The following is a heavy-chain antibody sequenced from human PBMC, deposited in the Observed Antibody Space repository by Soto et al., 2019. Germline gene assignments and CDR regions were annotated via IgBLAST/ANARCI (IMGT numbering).Heavy chain of an antibody. CDR3: ARGPTDYYDNSANYFLDY. V-gene: IGHV1-69*13. CDR1: GGTFSSYA. Sequence: GASVKVSCTASGGTFSSYAISWVRQAPGQGLEWMGGIIPTFGTANYAQKFQGRVTITADESTNTAYMELRNLRSDDTAVYYCARGPTDYYDNSANYFLDYWGQGTLVTVSS. J-gene: IGHJ4*02. D-gene: IGHD3-22*01. CDR2: IIPTFGTA.